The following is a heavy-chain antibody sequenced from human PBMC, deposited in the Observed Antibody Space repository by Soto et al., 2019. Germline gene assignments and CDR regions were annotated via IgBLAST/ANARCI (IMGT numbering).Heavy chain of an antibody. J-gene: IGHJ4*02. Sequence: GGSLRLSCAASGFTFRSFTMNWVRQAPGKGLEWVSAISGSGGSTYYADSVKGRFTISRDTSKNTLYLQMSSLRVEDTALYYCAKSYSSNWYDYFDNWGQGALVTVSS. CDR2: ISGSGGST. CDR1: GFTFRSFT. V-gene: IGHV3-23*01. CDR3: AKSYSSNWYDYFDN. D-gene: IGHD6-13*01.